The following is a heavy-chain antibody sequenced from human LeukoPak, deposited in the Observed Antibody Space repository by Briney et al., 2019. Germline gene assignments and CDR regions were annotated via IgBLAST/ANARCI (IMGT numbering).Heavy chain of an antibody. V-gene: IGHV3-48*03. Sequence: AETLTLSCTASGFTFSNYEMNWVRHAQGEGRERLSYRSSSDRSLIYEHPVKMRFTISRDNAENSLYLQMQSLRAEDAAVYYCARVSGPYDKYFDWLSIGPPLKYWGQGTLVTVSS. CDR1: GFTFSNYE. J-gene: IGHJ4*02. CDR3: ARVSGPYDKYFDWLSIGPPLKY. D-gene: IGHD3-9*01. CDR2: RSSSDRSL.